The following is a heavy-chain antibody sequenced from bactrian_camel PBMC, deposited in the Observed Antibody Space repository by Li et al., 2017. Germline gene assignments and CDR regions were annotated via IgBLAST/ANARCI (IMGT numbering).Heavy chain of an antibody. CDR1: GFTVSTYC. CDR2: IDLDDNT. J-gene: IGHJ4*01. CDR3: AADRLPYDCTSGSPRNVDF. Sequence: HVQLVESGGGSVQAGGSLRLSCAASGFTVSTYCMAWFRQAPGKEREGVADIDLDDNTSYADSVKGRFTISQDNAKNTLYLQMNSLKPEDTAMYYCAADRLPYDCTSGSPRNVDFWGQGTQVTVS. V-gene: IGHV3S26*01. D-gene: IGHD5*01.